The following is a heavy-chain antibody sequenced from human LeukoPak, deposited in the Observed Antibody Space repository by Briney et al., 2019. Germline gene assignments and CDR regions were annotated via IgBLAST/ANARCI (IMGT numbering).Heavy chain of an antibody. D-gene: IGHD5-12*01. Sequence: PGGSLRLSCAASGFTFSSYAMHWVRQAPGKGLEWVAVISYDGSNKYYADSVKGRFTISRDNSKNTLYLQMNSLRAEDTAVYYCAGPCYEYYYYYGMDVWGQGTMVTVSS. J-gene: IGHJ6*02. V-gene: IGHV3-30*04. CDR3: AGPCYEYYYYYGMDV. CDR2: ISYDGSNK. CDR1: GFTFSSYA.